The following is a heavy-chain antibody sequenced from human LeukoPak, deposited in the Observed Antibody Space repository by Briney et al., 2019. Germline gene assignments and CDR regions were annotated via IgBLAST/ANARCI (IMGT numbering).Heavy chain of an antibody. CDR1: GGTFSDYG. J-gene: IGHJ3*02. Sequence: SVKVSCKTSGGTFSDYGVKWVRQAPGQGLEWMGGVIPRYGTTSYAQKFQGRVTITTDESTSIAYMELSSLRSEDTAVYYCAVDFGVVHAKAFDIWGQGTMVTVSS. D-gene: IGHD3-3*01. CDR2: VIPRYGTT. CDR3: AVDFGVVHAKAFDI. V-gene: IGHV1-69*05.